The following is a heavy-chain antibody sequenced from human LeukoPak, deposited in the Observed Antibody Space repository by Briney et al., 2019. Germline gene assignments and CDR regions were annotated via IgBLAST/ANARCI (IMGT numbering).Heavy chain of an antibody. CDR1: GGSMSPYY. CDR3: AREYPNSSAWSSDY. V-gene: IGHV4-4*07. Sequence: SETLSLTCTVSGGSMSPYYWSWIRQPAGKGLEWIGRIYTSGNTNYNPSLKSRVTMSVDTSKNHFSLKLSSVTAADTALYYCAREYPNSSAWSSDYWGQGTLVTVSS. CDR2: IYTSGNT. D-gene: IGHD6-19*01. J-gene: IGHJ4*02.